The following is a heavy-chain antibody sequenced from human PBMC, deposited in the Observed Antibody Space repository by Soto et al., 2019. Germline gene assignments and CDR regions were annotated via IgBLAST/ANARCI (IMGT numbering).Heavy chain of an antibody. V-gene: IGHV5-51*01. J-gene: IGHJ4*02. Sequence: EVQLVQSGAEVKKPGESLTISCKASGYRFAKYWIGWVRQMPGKGLEWMGIIYPDYSDTRYSPSFVGQVTISVDKSITTAYLQWSSLKASDTAMYYCARNYDSSVYSLLGDSWGQGTLVTVSS. D-gene: IGHD3-22*01. CDR2: IYPDYSDT. CDR3: ARNYDSSVYSLLGDS. CDR1: GYRFAKYW.